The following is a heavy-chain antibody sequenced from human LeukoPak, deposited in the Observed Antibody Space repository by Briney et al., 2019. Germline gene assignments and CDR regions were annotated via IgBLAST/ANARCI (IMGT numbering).Heavy chain of an antibody. J-gene: IGHJ3*02. V-gene: IGHV1-69*13. CDR1: GGTFSSYA. D-gene: IGHD6-13*01. Sequence: GASVKVSCKASGGTFSSYAISWVRQAPGQGLEWMGGIIPIFGTANYAQKFQGRVTITADESTSTAYMELSSLRSEDTAVYYCARTFSSSWYLDAFDIWGQGTMVTVSS. CDR2: IIPIFGTA. CDR3: ARTFSSSWYLDAFDI.